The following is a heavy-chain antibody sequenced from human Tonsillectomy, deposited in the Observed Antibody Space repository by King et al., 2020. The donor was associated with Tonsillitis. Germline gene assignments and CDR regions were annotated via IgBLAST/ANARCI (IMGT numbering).Heavy chain of an antibody. CDR3: ARFFGNWNYADAFDI. CDR2: IWYDGSNK. J-gene: IGHJ3*02. Sequence: VQLVESGGGVVQPGRSLRLSFAASGFTFSSYGMHWVRQAPGKGLEWGAGIWYDGSNKYYADSVKGRFTISRDNSKNTLYLQMNSLRAEDTAVYYCARFFGNWNYADAFDIWGQGTMVTVSS. CDR1: GFTFSSYG. V-gene: IGHV3-33*01. D-gene: IGHD1-7*01.